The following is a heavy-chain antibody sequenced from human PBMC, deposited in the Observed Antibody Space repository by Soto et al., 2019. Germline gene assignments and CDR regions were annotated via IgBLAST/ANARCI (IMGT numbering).Heavy chain of an antibody. J-gene: IGHJ4*02. D-gene: IGHD7-27*01. CDR2: SSATGAGT. CDR1: GFTFSSYG. Sequence: LRLSCAASGFTFSSYGMTWVRQAPGKGLEWVSFSSATGAGTYYADSVKGRFTISRDNSKSTLYLQVDSLRPEDAAVYYCARDPKTSGGQHWAFNYFDSWGQGALVTVSS. CDR3: ARDPKTSGGQHWAFNYFDS. V-gene: IGHV3-23*01.